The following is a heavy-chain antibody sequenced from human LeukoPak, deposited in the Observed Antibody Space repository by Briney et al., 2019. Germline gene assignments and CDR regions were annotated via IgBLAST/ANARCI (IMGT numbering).Heavy chain of an antibody. CDR1: GFTFNTYA. Sequence: GGSLRLSYVASGFTFNTYAIHCVRQAPGKGLEWVAVISYDGSNKYYEDSVKGRFTISRDNSKNTLYLQMNSLRAEDMAVYYCAREEWYYFDYWGQGTLVTVSS. CDR3: AREEWYYFDY. CDR2: ISYDGSNK. V-gene: IGHV3-30-3*01. J-gene: IGHJ4*02. D-gene: IGHD3-3*01.